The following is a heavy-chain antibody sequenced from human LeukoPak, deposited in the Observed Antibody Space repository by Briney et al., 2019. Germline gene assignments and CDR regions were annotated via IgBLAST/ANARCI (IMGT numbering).Heavy chain of an antibody. V-gene: IGHV3-74*01. CDR1: GFSFSSYW. Sequence: GGSLRLSCAASGFSFSSYWMHWVRQAPGKGLVWVSRINGDGSSTRYADSVKGRFTISRDNAKNTLYLQMNSLRLEDTAVYYCARGGLNALEAFDIWGQGTLVTVCS. CDR2: INGDGSST. D-gene: IGHD1-1*01. CDR3: ARGGLNALEAFDI. J-gene: IGHJ3*02.